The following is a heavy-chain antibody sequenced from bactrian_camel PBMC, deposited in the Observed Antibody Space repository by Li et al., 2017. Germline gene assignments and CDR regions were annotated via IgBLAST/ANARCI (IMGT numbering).Heavy chain of an antibody. D-gene: IGHD3*01. CDR1: GFTFNTYW. CDR3: AADSGGLWVGSCISTDFDI. J-gene: IGHJ6*01. CDR2: VNSGGSTT. Sequence: HVQLVESGGGSVQAGGSLKLSCAASGFTFNTYWMYWVRQAPGKGLEWVATVNSGGSTTYYADSVKGRFTISHNKAKNIMYLQMNALKPEDTAMYYCAADSGGLWVGSCISTDFDIWGQGTQVTVS. V-gene: IGHV3S1*01.